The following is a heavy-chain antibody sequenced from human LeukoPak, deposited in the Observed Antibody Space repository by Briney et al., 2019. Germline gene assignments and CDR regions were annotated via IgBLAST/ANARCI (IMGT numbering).Heavy chain of an antibody. J-gene: IGHJ4*02. CDR3: ARLLHGYGHYFDY. Sequence: PSETLSLTCVVSGGSINSTKWWSWVRQPPGKGLDWIGEIYHSGSTNYNPSLKSRVTISVDTSKNQFSLKLNSVTAADTAVYYCARLLHGYGHYFDYWGQGALVTVSS. D-gene: IGHD5-12*01. CDR1: GGSINSTKW. V-gene: IGHV4-4*02. CDR2: IYHSGST.